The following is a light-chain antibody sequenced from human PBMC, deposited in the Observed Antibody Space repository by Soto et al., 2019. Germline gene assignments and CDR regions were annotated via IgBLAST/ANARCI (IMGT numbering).Light chain of an antibody. CDR1: QSISSW. Sequence: DIQMTQSPSTLSASVGDRVTITCRASQSISSWLAWYQQKPGKAPKLLIYGASSLESGVPSRFSGSASVTEFTLTIDSLQPDDFATYYCQQYSSSSPTFGQGTKLEI. V-gene: IGKV1-5*01. J-gene: IGKJ2*01. CDR2: GAS. CDR3: QQYSSSSPT.